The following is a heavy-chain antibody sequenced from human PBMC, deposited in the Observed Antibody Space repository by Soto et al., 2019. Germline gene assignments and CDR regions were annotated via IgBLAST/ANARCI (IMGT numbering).Heavy chain of an antibody. V-gene: IGHV4-39*01. D-gene: IGHD3-10*01. J-gene: IGHJ4*02. Sequence: SETLSLTCTVTSDSISSRSSYWGWIRQPPGKGLEWIGSIYYSGSSHKNPSLRSRVSMSIDTSQGQFSLKVTSVTAADTAVYFCARHRIEVVWRGYDFWGQGSPVTIS. CDR2: IYYSGSS. CDR3: ARHRIEVVWRGYDF. CDR1: SDSISSRSSY.